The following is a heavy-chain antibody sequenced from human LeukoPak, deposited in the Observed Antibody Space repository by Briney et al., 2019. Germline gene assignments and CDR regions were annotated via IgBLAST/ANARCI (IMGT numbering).Heavy chain of an antibody. CDR1: GFTFSSYG. D-gene: IGHD6-13*01. CDR2: IWYDGSNK. V-gene: IGHV3-30*02. CDR3: ALIAAAGTDFDY. Sequence: GGSLRLSCAASGFTFSSYGMHWVRQAPGKGLEWVAVIWYDGSNKYYADSVKGRFTISRDNSKNTLYLQMNSLRAEDTAVYYCALIAAAGTDFDYWGQGTLVTVSS. J-gene: IGHJ4*02.